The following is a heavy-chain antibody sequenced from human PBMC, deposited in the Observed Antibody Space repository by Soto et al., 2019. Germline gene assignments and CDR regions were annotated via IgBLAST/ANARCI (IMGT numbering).Heavy chain of an antibody. CDR2: MNPNSGNT. Sequence: GASVKVSCKSSGYTFTSYDINCVRQATGQGLEWMGWMNPNSGNTGYAQKFQGRVTMTRNTSISTAYMELSSLRSEDTAVYYCATGVLSYYMDVWGKGTTVTVSS. V-gene: IGHV1-8*01. D-gene: IGHD7-27*01. CDR1: GYTFTSYD. J-gene: IGHJ6*03. CDR3: ATGVLSYYMDV.